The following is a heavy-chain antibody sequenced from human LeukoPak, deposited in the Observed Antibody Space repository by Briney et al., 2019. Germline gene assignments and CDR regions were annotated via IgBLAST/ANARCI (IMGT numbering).Heavy chain of an antibody. J-gene: IGHJ4*02. V-gene: IGHV3-33*08. D-gene: IGHD1-26*01. CDR1: GFTFSNSA. Sequence: GGSLRLSCAASGFTFSNSAMSWVRQAPGKGLEWVAVIWYDGSNEYCADSVKGRFTISRDNSKNTLYLQMNSLRAEDTAVYYCARDHEWGRAYFDYWGQGTLVTVSS. CDR3: ARDHEWGRAYFDY. CDR2: IWYDGSNE.